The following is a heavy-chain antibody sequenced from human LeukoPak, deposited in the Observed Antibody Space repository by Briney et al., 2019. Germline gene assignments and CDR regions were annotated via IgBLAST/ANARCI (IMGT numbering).Heavy chain of an antibody. CDR2: ISSSSTNI. CDR3: AIDRSVAGYDSFDI. Sequence: GGRLSLSCAASGFTFSSDTMKWVREAPGEGLGWVLSISSSSTNIYSTDTGKGRFTISRDNAKNSLYLQTNSLRAEDTSVYYCAIDRSVAGYDSFDIWGQGTMVTVSS. V-gene: IGHV3-21*01. J-gene: IGHJ3*02. CDR1: GFTFSSDT. D-gene: IGHD6-19*01.